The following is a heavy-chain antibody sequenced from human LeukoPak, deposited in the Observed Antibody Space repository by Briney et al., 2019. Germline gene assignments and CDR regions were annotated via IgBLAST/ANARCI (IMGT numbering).Heavy chain of an antibody. CDR1: GYTFTSYD. J-gene: IGHJ6*03. CDR2: MNPNSGNT. CDR3: ARGPPTYYDILTGYYSDYYYMDV. D-gene: IGHD3-9*01. Sequence: ASVKVSCKASGYTFTSYDINWVRQATGQGLEWMGWMNPNSGNTGYAQKFQGRVTMTRNTSISTAYMELSSLRSEDTAVYYCARGPPTYYDILTGYYSDYYYMDVWGKGTTVTISS. V-gene: IGHV1-8*01.